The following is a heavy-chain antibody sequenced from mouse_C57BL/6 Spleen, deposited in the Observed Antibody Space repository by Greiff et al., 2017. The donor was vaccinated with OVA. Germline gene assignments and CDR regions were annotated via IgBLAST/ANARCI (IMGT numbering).Heavy chain of an antibody. CDR2: IYPGGGYT. CDR1: GYTFTNYW. V-gene: IGHV1-63*01. D-gene: IGHD1-1*01. J-gene: IGHJ2*01. CDR3: ARNYYGSSAYYFDY. Sequence: VQLQESGAELVRPGTSVKMSCKASGYTFTNYWIGWAKQRPGHGLEWIGDIYPGGGYTNYNEKFKGKATLTADKSSSTAYMQFSSLTSEDSAIYYCARNYYGSSAYYFDYWGQGTTLTVSS.